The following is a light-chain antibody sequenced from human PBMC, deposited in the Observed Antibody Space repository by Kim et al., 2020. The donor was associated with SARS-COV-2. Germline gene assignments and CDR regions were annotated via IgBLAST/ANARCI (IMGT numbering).Light chain of an antibody. CDR2: GTS. V-gene: IGKV3-20*01. CDR3: QQYDSLIT. CDR1: QSVRSSY. J-gene: IGKJ5*01. Sequence: LCPGERATLSCRASQSVRSSYLAWYQEKPGQAPRLLIYGTSNRATGIPDRFSGSGSGTDFTLTISKRGPEDFAVYYCQQYDSLITFGQGTRLEIK.